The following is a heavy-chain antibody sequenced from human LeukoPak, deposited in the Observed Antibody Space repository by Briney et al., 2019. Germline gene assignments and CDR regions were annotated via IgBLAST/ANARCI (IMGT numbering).Heavy chain of an antibody. D-gene: IGHD3-10*01. CDR2: ISAYNGNT. V-gene: IGHV1-18*01. Sequence: ASVKVSCKASGYTFTSYGISWVRQAPGQGLEWMGWISAYNGNTNYAQKFQGRVTMTRDTSISTAYMELSRLRSDDTAVYYCARDRRGLWFGELYYYYMDVWGKGTTVTISS. CDR1: GYTFTSYG. J-gene: IGHJ6*03. CDR3: ARDRRGLWFGELYYYYMDV.